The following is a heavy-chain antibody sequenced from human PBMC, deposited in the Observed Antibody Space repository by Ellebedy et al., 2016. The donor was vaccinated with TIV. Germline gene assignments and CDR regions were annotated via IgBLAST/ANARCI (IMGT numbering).Heavy chain of an antibody. CDR1: GFTFSSYA. J-gene: IGHJ3*02. V-gene: IGHV3-13*01. Sequence: GESLKISCAASGFTFSSYAMHWVRQATGKGLEWVSGIGTAGETYYAGSVKGRFTISRENAKNSLYLQMNSLRAGDTAVYYCARGHYYDSSGYDDALDIWGQGTMVTVSS. D-gene: IGHD3-22*01. CDR2: IGTAGET. CDR3: ARGHYYDSSGYDDALDI.